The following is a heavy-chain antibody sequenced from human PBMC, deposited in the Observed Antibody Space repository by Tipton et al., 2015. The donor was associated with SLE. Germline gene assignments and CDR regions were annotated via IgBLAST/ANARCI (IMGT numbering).Heavy chain of an antibody. CDR3: ARASAAASSNMDV. D-gene: IGHD6-13*01. J-gene: IGHJ3*01. V-gene: IGHV4-61*02. CDR1: GDSVTSGLYY. CDR2: KYISGTS. Sequence: TLSLTCSVSGDSVTSGLYYWSWIRQAAGKGLEWIGRKYISGTSNHNPSLKSRVTISVDTSKNEFSLKLDSVTAADTAVYYCARASAAASSNMDVWGQGTMVTVSS.